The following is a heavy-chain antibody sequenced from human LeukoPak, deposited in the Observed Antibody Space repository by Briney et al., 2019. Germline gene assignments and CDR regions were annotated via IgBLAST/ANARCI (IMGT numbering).Heavy chain of an antibody. D-gene: IGHD3-9*01. CDR2: ISYDDSNR. CDR1: GFTFSSYG. CDR3: ARDRDLLTRNYFDY. J-gene: IGHJ4*02. V-gene: IGHV3-33*01. Sequence: PGGSLRLSCAASGFTFSSYGMHWVRQAPGKGLEWVTVISYDDSNRYYADSVKGRFTISRDNSKNTLYLEMNSLRAEDTAVYYCARDRDLLTRNYFDYWGQGTLDAVSS.